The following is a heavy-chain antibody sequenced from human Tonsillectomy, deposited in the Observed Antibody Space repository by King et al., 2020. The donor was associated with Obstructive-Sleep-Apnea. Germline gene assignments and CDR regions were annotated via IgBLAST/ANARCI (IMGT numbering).Heavy chain of an antibody. J-gene: IGHJ4*02. D-gene: IGHD3-3*02. Sequence: VQLVESGAEVKKPGESLRISCKGFGYNFTDYWISWVLQMPGKGLEWMGRIEPSDSYTNYSPSFQGHVTISADRSISTAYLQWSSLRASDTAMYYCATPPLDSINYSFDHWGQGTLVTVSS. V-gene: IGHV5-10-1*01. CDR2: IEPSDSYT. CDR1: GYNFTDYW. CDR3: ATPPLDSINYSFDH.